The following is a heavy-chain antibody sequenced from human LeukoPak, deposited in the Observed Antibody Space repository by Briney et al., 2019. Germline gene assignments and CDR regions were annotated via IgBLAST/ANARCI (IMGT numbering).Heavy chain of an antibody. V-gene: IGHV1-2*02. J-gene: IGHJ4*02. CDR2: INPNNGGT. D-gene: IGHD6-6*01. Sequence: ASVKVSCKASGYTFTGYYMHWVRQAPGQGLEWMGWINPNNGGTNYAQKFQGRVTMTRDTSISTAYMELSRLRSDDTAVYYCARDGSSSSEFDYWGQGTLVTVSS. CDR1: GYTFTGYY. CDR3: ARDGSSSSEFDY.